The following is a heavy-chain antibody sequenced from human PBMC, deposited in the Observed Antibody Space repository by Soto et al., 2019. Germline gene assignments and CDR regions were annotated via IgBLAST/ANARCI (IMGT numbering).Heavy chain of an antibody. CDR1: GGSSISGGYC. V-gene: IGHV4-31*03. CDR2: IYYSGST. J-gene: IGHJ4*02. Sequence: TLSHTCTVSGGSSISGGYCWSWIRKQPGKGLEWIWYIYYSGSTYYNPSLKIRVTISVDTSKKQFSLKLSSVTVAVLVVHYCARVPDYWGQGTLVTVSS. CDR3: ARVPDY.